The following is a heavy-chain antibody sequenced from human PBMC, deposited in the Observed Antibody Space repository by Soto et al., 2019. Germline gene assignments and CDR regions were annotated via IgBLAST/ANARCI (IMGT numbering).Heavy chain of an antibody. CDR3: ARNPRRDSSGWDFAY. J-gene: IGHJ4*02. Sequence: QVQLVESWGGVVQPGRSLRLSFAAYGFTFSDYAMHWVRQAPGKGLEWVAVTSYDGGTKYYADSVKGRFTISRDNSKNTLYVQMVSRRAEDTAVYYWARNPRRDSSGWDFAYWSQGTLVTVSS. V-gene: IGHV3-30-3*01. D-gene: IGHD6-19*01. CDR2: TSYDGGTK. CDR1: GFTFSDYA.